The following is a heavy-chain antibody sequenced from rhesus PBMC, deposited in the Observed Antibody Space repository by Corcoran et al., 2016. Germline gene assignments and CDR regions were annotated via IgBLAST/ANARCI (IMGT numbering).Heavy chain of an antibody. CDR1: GGSISSNY. V-gene: IGHV4-173*01. D-gene: IGHD6-13*01. J-gene: IGHJ2*01. CDR2: ISGIGGST. CDR3: ARDEVPAWYFDR. Sequence: QLQLQESGPGLVKPSETLSLTCAVSGGSISSNYWSWIRQPPGKGLEWIGRISGIGGSTDYNPPLNSLFSISTHTSKNQFSLKLSSVTAADTAVYYCARDEVPAWYFDRWGPGTPITISS.